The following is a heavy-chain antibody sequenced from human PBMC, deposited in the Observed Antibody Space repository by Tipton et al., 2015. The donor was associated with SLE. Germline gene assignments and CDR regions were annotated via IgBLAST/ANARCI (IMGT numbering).Heavy chain of an antibody. D-gene: IGHD1-20*01. CDR2: IYYSGST. V-gene: IGHV4-59*01. J-gene: IGHJ2*01. Sequence: TLSLTCTVSGGSISSYYWSWIRQPPGKGLEWIGYIYYSGSTNYNPSLKSRVTISVDTSKNQFSLKLSSVTAADTAVYYCARDLITGNVWYFDLWGRGTLVTVSS. CDR3: ARDLITGNVWYFDL. CDR1: GGSISSYY.